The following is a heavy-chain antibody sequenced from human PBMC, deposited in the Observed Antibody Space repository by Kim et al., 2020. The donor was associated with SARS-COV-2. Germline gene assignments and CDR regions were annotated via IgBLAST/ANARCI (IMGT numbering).Heavy chain of an antibody. V-gene: IGHV3-64D*09. D-gene: IGHD6-25*01. Sequence: GGSLRLSCSASGFTFSSYALHWVRQAPGKGLESVSTINGNGGTTNYADSVRDRFTISRDNSKNTLYLQMSSLRPEDTAVYYCVKRAPSSGWYGMDVWGQG. J-gene: IGHJ6*02. CDR3: VKRAPSSGWYGMDV. CDR1: GFTFSSYA. CDR2: INGNGGTT.